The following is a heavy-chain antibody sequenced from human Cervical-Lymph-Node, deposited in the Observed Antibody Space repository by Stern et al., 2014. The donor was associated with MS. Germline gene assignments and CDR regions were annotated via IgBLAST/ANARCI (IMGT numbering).Heavy chain of an antibody. V-gene: IGHV4-4*02. Sequence: QVQLQESGPGLVKPSGTLSLTCAVSGGSISSSNWWCWVRQHPGKGLEWIGEINYSGSTNYNTTLKSRATTSVEKSKNQLSLQLSAIAAADTAVYYCARGDIPVAFDIWGQGTMVTVSS. CDR3: ARGDIPVAFDI. J-gene: IGHJ3*02. CDR1: GGSISSSNW. D-gene: IGHD2-15*01. CDR2: INYSGST.